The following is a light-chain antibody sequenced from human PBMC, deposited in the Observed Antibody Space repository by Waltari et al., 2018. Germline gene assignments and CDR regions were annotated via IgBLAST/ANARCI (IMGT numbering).Light chain of an antibody. CDR3: QTWATGIRV. CDR1: SAHSNYA. Sequence: QLVLTQSPSASASLGASVKLTCTLSSAHSNYAIAWHQQQPATGPRFLMRLNSDGSPTKGDGIPDRFSGSSSGAERYLTISSLQSEDEADYYCQTWATGIRVFGGGTKLTVL. J-gene: IGLJ3*02. V-gene: IGLV4-69*01. CDR2: LNSDGSP.